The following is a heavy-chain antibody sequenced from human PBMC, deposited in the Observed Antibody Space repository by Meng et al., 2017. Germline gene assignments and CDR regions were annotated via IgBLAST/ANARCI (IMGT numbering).Heavy chain of an antibody. V-gene: IGHV3-7*01. D-gene: IGHD3-9*01. CDR3: ARDLPGASITISAFDY. CDR2: IKQDGSET. CDR1: GFNFGRFW. J-gene: IGHJ4*02. Sequence: GESLKISCVASGFNFGRFWMSWVRQAPGKGLEWVANIKQDGSETFYVDSVKGRFAVSRDNAKNSLYLQMNSLGVADTAVYYCARDLPGASITISAFDYWGQGTLVTVSS.